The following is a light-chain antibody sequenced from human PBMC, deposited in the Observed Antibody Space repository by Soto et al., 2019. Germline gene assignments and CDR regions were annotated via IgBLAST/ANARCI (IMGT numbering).Light chain of an antibody. Sequence: EVVLTQSPGTRALSPGEIATLSCSATRSGSSAYILWCQQKPGQAPRLLIYGASYRAAGILDRFGGSGSGKDLTLTIRRLEPVVFAGYYCHQFGLAPYTFGRGPKLDIK. CDR1: RSGSSAY. CDR3: HQFGLAPYT. CDR2: GAS. J-gene: IGKJ2*01. V-gene: IGKV3-20*01.